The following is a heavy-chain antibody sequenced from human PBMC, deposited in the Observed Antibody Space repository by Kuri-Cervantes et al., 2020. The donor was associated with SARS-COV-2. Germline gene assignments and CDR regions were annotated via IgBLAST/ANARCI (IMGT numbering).Heavy chain of an antibody. CDR3: ARHPSELNQLLYWVYYYYMDV. J-gene: IGHJ6*03. D-gene: IGHD2-2*02. Sequence: SETLSLTCTVSGGSISSYYWSWIRQPAGKGLGWIGRIYTSGSTNYNPSLKSRVTMSVDTSKNQFSLSLISVTAADTAVYYCARHPSELNQLLYWVYYYYMDVWGKGTTVTVSS. V-gene: IGHV4-4*07. CDR2: IYTSGST. CDR1: GGSISSYY.